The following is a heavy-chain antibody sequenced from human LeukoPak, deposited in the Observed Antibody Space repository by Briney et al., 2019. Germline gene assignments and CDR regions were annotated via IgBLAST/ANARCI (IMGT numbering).Heavy chain of an antibody. CDR3: ARRVSSEAWFDP. D-gene: IGHD2-8*01. J-gene: IGHJ5*02. V-gene: IGHV4-59*08. CDR2: IYYSGNT. CDR1: GGSISNYY. Sequence: PSETLSLTCSVSGGSISNYYWVWIRQSPGKGLEWIGYIYYSGNTDYNSSLRSRVTISLDTSKNQFSLKLSSVTAADTAVYYCARRVSSEAWFDPWGRGILVTVSS.